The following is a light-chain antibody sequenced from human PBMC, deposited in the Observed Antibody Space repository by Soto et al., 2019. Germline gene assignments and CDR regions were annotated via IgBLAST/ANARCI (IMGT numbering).Light chain of an antibody. V-gene: IGKV3-20*01. CDR3: QQYGTSPYT. CDR2: GTS. J-gene: IGKJ2*01. CDR1: QSVDSSY. Sequence: EIVLTQSPGTLSVSPGERATLSCRASQSVDSSYLGWYQQKLGQAPRLLMFGTSSRAAGTPDRFSGSGSGTDFTLTINRLEPEDSAVYYCQQYGTSPYTFGPGTKLEI.